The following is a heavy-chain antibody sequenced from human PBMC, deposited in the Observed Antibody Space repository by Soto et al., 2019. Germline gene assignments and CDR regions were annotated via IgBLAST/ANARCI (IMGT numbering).Heavy chain of an antibody. CDR2: IIPIFGTA. J-gene: IGHJ6*02. CDR1: GGTFSSYA. V-gene: IGHV1-69*06. D-gene: IGHD3-3*01. CDR3: ARDRGTIFGVVIAPYYYGMDV. Sequence: GASVKVSCKASGGTFSSYAISWVRQAPGQGLEWMGGIIPIFGTANYAQKFQGRVTITADKSTSTAYMELSSLRSEDTAVYYCARDRGTIFGVVIAPYYYGMDVWGQGTTVTVSS.